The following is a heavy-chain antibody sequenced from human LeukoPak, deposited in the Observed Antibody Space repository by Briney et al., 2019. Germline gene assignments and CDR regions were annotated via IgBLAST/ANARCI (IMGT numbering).Heavy chain of an antibody. Sequence: ASVKVSCKASGYTFTSYDINWVRQATGQGLEWMGWINPNSGGANYAQKFQGRVTMTRDTSISTAYMELSRLRSDDTAVYYCARDRMVRGVLYYYYYMDVWGKGTTVTVSS. CDR3: ARDRMVRGVLYYYYYMDV. CDR1: GYTFTSYD. D-gene: IGHD3-10*01. CDR2: INPNSGGA. V-gene: IGHV1-2*02. J-gene: IGHJ6*03.